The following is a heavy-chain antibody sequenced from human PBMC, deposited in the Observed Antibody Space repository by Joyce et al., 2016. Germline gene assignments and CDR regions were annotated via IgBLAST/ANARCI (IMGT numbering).Heavy chain of an antibody. CDR1: GFTFKSYT. V-gene: IGHV3-21*05. CDR3: ARNYDFWSGSPFDP. CDR2: ISSNSGDI. D-gene: IGHD3-3*01. J-gene: IGHJ5*02. Sequence: EMQLVASGGGLVKPGGSLRLSCKGSGFTFKSYTMNWVRQAPGKGREWLSYISSNSGDISYVDAVRGRLTISRDNAKNSLYLQMNTLRVEDTAVYYCARNYDFWSGSPFDPWGQGTQVTVSS.